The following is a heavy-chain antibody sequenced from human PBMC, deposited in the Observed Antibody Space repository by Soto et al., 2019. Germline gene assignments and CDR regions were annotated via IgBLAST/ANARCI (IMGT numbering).Heavy chain of an antibody. J-gene: IGHJ6*02. D-gene: IGHD2-21*01. Sequence: WGSLRLSCAASGFTFSSYAMHWVRQAPGKGLEYVSAITSNGGNTDYASSVKGRFTISRDNSKNTLYLQMGSLRAEDMAVYYCARRIPFGYGMDVWGQGTTVTVSS. CDR1: GFTFSSYA. V-gene: IGHV3-64*01. CDR3: ARRIPFGYGMDV. CDR2: ITSNGGNT.